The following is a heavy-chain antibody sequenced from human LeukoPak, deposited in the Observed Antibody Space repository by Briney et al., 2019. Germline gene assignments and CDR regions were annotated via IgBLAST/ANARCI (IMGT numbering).Heavy chain of an antibody. CDR2: IYYSGST. CDR1: GGSISSSSYY. J-gene: IGHJ6*03. V-gene: IGHV4-39*01. Sequence: SETLSLTCTVSGGSISSSSYYWGWIRQPPGKGLEWIGSIYYSGSTYYNPSLKSRVTISVDTSKNQFSLKLSSVTAADTAVYYCARLVTMVRGGSGGYYYMDVWGKGTTVTISS. CDR3: ARLVTMVRGGSGGYYYMDV. D-gene: IGHD3-10*01.